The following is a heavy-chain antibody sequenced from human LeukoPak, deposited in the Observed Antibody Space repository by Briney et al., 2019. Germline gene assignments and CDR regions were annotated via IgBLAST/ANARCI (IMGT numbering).Heavy chain of an antibody. CDR2: IYWDGGST. J-gene: IGHJ3*02. D-gene: IGHD3-10*01. CDR1: GFTLDDYG. V-gene: IGHV3-20*04. CDR3: ARDAYYYGSGSYAIDI. Sequence: GGSLRLSCAASGFTLDDYGMSWVPQAPGKGLEWVSGIYWDGGSTGYADSVKGRFTISRDNAKNSLYLQMNSLRAEDTALYYCARDAYYYGSGSYAIDIWGQGTMVTVSS.